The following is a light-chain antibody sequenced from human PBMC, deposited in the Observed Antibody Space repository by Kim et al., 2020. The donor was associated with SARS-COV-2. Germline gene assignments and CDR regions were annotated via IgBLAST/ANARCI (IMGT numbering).Light chain of an antibody. Sequence: ASVGDRVTMTCRDSQSISSWLAWYQQKPGEPLNLLIYDASSLASGVPSRFSGTGSGTEFTLTISSLQPDDFATYYCQQYNTYPWAFGQGTKVDIK. CDR2: DAS. CDR3: QQYNTYPWA. V-gene: IGKV1-5*01. CDR1: QSISSW. J-gene: IGKJ1*01.